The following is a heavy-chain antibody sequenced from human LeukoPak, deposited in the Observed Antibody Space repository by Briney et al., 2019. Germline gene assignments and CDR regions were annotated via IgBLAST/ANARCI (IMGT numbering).Heavy chain of an antibody. D-gene: IGHD2-2*01. CDR3: ARDSTSSRYGGVDY. V-gene: IGHV1-2*02. CDR2: INPNSGGT. CDR1: GYTFTGYY. J-gene: IGHJ4*02. Sequence: ASVKVSCKASGYTFTGYYMHWVRQAPGQGLEWMGWINPNSGGTDYAQKFHGRVTMTRDTSISTAYMDLSSLRSDDTAIYYCARDSTSSRYGGVDYWGQGTLVIVSS.